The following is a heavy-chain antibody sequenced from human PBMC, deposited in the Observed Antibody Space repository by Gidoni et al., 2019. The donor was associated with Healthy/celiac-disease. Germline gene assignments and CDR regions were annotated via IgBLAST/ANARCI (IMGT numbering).Heavy chain of an antibody. CDR2: INAGNGNT. D-gene: IGHD2-2*01. J-gene: IGHJ6*02. CDR1: GYTFTSYA. V-gene: IGHV1-3*01. Sequence: QVQLVQSGAEVKKPGASVKVSCQASGYTFTSYAMHWVRQAPGQRLEWMGWINAGNGNTKYSQKFQGRVTITRDTSASTAYMELSSLRSEDTAVYYCATPGGYQLLSEDYYYYGMDVWGQGTTVTVSS. CDR3: ATPGGYQLLSEDYYYYGMDV.